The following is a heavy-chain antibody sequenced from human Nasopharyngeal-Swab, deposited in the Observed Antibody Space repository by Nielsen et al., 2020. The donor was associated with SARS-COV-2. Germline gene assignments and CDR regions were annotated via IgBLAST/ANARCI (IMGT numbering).Heavy chain of an antibody. Sequence: GESLKISCAASGFTFSSYAMSWVRQAPGKGPEWVSAISGSGGSTYYADSVKGRFTISRDNSKNTLYLQMNSLRAEDTAVYYCAKDPTTVTTFWFDPWGQGTLVTVSS. CDR2: ISGSGGST. CDR3: AKDPTTVTTFWFDP. V-gene: IGHV3-23*01. J-gene: IGHJ5*02. D-gene: IGHD4-17*01. CDR1: GFTFSSYA.